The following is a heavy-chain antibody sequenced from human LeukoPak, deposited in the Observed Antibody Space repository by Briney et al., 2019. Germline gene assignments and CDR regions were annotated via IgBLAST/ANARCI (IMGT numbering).Heavy chain of an antibody. J-gene: IGHJ4*02. Sequence: GGSLRLSCAASGFTFSSYAMSWVRQAPGKGLVWVSRINTDGSITNYADSVKGRFSISRDNAKNTLYLQMSSLRAEDTAVYYCARDRGPRTGFMVREAYDYWGQGTLVTVSS. CDR1: GFTFSSYA. D-gene: IGHD3-10*01. CDR3: ARDRGPRTGFMVREAYDY. V-gene: IGHV3-74*01. CDR2: INTDGSIT.